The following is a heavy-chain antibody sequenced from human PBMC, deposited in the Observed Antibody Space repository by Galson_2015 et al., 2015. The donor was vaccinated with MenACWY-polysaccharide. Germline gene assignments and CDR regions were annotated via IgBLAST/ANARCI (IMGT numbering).Heavy chain of an antibody. Sequence: SLRLSCAASGFTFSSYGMHWVRQAPGKGLEWVAVISYDGSNKYYADSVKGRFTISRDNSKNTLYLQMNSLRAEDTAVYYCAKDRGYGSGMDVWGQGTTVTVSS. CDR2: ISYDGSNK. D-gene: IGHD3-10*01. J-gene: IGHJ6*02. CDR1: GFTFSSYG. V-gene: IGHV3-30*18. CDR3: AKDRGYGSGMDV.